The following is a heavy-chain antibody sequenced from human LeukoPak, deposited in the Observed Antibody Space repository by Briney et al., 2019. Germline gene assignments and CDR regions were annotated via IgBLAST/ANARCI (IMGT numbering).Heavy chain of an antibody. CDR1: GGSISSSSYY. J-gene: IGHJ4*02. CDR3: ARLSPYYYDSSGYRGYYFDY. V-gene: IGHV4-39*01. Sequence: TSETLSLTCTVSGGSISSSSYYWGWIRQPPGKGLEWIGSIYYSGSTYYNPSLKSRVTISVDTSKNQFSLKLSSVTAADTAVYYCARLSPYYYDSSGYRGYYFDYWGQGTLVTVSS. CDR2: IYYSGST. D-gene: IGHD3-22*01.